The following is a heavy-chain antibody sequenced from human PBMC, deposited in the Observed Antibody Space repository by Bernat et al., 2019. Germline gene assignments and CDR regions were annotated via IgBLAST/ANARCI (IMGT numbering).Heavy chain of an antibody. Sequence: QVQLVESGGGLVKPGGSLRLSFASSVFTFSDYYISSIRQAPGKGLDWVSYISSSSSYTNYAESVKGRFTISRDNAKNSLYLQMNSLRAEDTAVYYCARGTSTSAPYMDVWGKGTTVTVSS. J-gene: IGHJ6*03. CDR1: VFTFSDYY. V-gene: IGHV3-11*05. CDR3: ARGTSTSAPYMDV. CDR2: ISSSSSYT.